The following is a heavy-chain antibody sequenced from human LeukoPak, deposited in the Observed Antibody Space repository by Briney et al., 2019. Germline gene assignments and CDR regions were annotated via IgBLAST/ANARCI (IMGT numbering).Heavy chain of an antibody. Sequence: GGSLRLSCAASGFTVSSNYMSWVRQAPGKGLEWVSSISSSSSYIYYADSVKGRFTISRDNAKNSLYLQMNSLRAEDTAVYYCARDPIPAYGGNSPHFDYWGQGTLVTVSS. D-gene: IGHD4-23*01. J-gene: IGHJ4*02. CDR2: ISSSSSYI. CDR1: GFTVSSNY. V-gene: IGHV3-21*01. CDR3: ARDPIPAYGGNSPHFDY.